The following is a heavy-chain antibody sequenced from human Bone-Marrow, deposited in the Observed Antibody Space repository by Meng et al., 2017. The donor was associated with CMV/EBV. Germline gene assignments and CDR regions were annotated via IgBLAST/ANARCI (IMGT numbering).Heavy chain of an antibody. CDR1: GYTFTSYD. J-gene: IGHJ6*02. CDR3: ARPDLSLGGYAMDV. CDR2: VNPTGETT. D-gene: IGHD1-26*01. V-gene: IGHV1-46*01. Sequence: ASVKVSCKASGYTFTSYDINWVRQATGQGLEWMGQVNPTGETTIYAQKFQGRVTMTGDTSTSTFYMALSSLTSGDTAVYYCARPDLSLGGYAMDVWGQGTTVTVSS.